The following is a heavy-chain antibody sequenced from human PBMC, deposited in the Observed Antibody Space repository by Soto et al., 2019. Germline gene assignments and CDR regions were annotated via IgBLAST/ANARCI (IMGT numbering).Heavy chain of an antibody. Sequence: GPTQVNATQTLTLTCTFSGFSLTTDDVGVGWIRQFPGKALDWLAVVYWDDDKRYSPSLKSRLTITKDTSKNQVFLTMSNMDPVDAATYYCAHTRYSISSFDYWGQGTLVTVSS. CDR3: AHTRYSISSFDY. CDR1: GFSLTTDDVG. J-gene: IGHJ4*02. D-gene: IGHD6-6*01. V-gene: IGHV2-5*02. CDR2: VYWDDDK.